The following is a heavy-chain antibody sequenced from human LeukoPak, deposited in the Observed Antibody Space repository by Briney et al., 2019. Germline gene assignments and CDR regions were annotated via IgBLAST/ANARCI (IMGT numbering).Heavy chain of an antibody. J-gene: IGHJ6*03. Sequence: GASVKVSCKASGYTFTGYYMHWVRQAPGQGLEWMGWINPNSGGTNYAQKFQGRVTMTRDTSISTAYMELSRLRSDDTAVYYCASRGSTSCYWCYMDVWGKGTTVTVSS. CDR2: INPNSGGT. V-gene: IGHV1-2*02. CDR3: ASRGSTSCYWCYMDV. CDR1: GYTFTGYY. D-gene: IGHD2-2*01.